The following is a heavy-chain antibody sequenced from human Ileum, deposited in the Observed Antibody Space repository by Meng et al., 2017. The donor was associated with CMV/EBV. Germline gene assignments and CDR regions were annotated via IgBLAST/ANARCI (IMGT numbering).Heavy chain of an antibody. CDR1: GGYVRSGNYF. CDR3: ARGWGWFDP. CDR2: IYYSGTT. D-gene: IGHD3-16*01. J-gene: IGHJ5*02. V-gene: IGHV4-61*01. Sequence: SLNCTVSGGYVRSGNYFWSWIRQPPGKGLEWIGYIYYSGTTSYNPSLKSRVTISIDTSNNELSLKLNSVTVADTAVYYCARGWGWFDPWGQGTLVTVSS.